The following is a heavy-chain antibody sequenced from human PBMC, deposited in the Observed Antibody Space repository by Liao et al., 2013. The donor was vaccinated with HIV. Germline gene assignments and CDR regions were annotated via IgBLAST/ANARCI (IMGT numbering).Heavy chain of an antibody. CDR2: IDQSGTT. J-gene: IGHJ3*02. V-gene: IGHV4-34*02. CDR3: ARGSKRRRAFDI. Sequence: QVQLKQGGARLLKPSETLSLSCAVDNGSLSGYYWSWIRQPPGKGLEWIGEIDQSGTTNSNPSLESRATILADTSKNEFSLNVISVSAADTAMYFCARGSKRRRAFDIWGAGTLITVSS. CDR1: NGSLSGYY.